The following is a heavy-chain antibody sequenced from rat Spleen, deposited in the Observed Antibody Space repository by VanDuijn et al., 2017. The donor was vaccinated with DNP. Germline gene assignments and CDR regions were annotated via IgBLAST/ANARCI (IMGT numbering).Heavy chain of an antibody. CDR2: INTGGGNT. CDR3: ARAATEGIDY. V-gene: IGHV5S23*01. J-gene: IGHJ2*01. Sequence: EVQLVESGGGLIHPGRSLKLSCTASGFTFRDYDMAWVRQAPTRGLEWVASINTGGGNTYYRDSVKGRFTISRDNAKSTLYLQMDSLRSEDTAIYYCARAATEGIDYWGQGVMVTVSS. CDR1: GFTFRDYD. D-gene: IGHD1-11*01.